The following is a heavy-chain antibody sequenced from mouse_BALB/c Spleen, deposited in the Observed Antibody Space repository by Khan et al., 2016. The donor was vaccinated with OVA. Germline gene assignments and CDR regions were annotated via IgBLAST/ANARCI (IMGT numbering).Heavy chain of an antibody. CDR1: GFSLSRYN. J-gene: IGHJ4*01. V-gene: IGHV2-6-4*01. Sequence: QLKQSGPGLVAPSQRLSIPCTVSGFSLSRYNIHWVRQPPGKGLEWLGMIWGGGGTDYNSTLKIRLSISKDNSKSQVFLKMNSLQTDDTAMYYCARAYYRYDGYYAMDYWGQGTSVTVSS. CDR3: ARAYYRYDGYYAMDY. CDR2: IWGGGGT. D-gene: IGHD2-14*01.